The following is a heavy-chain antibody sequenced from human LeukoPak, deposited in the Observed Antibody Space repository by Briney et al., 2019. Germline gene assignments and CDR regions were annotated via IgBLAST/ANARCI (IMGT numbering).Heavy chain of an antibody. D-gene: IGHD6-13*01. CDR1: GFTFSDYY. J-gene: IGHJ5*02. V-gene: IGHV3-11*01. CDR2: ISSSGSTI. CDR3: ARGDLAAAVRWFDP. Sequence: GGSLRLSCAASGFTFSDYYMSWIRQAPGKGLEWVSYISSSGSTIYYADSVKGRFTISRDNAKNSLYLQMNSLRAEDTAVYYCARGDLAAAVRWFDPWGQGTLVTVSS.